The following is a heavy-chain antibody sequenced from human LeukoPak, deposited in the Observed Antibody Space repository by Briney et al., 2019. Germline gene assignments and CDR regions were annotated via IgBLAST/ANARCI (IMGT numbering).Heavy chain of an antibody. CDR2: ISYDGSNK. Sequence: PGRSLRLSCAASGFTFSSYAMHWVRQAPGKGLEWVAVISYDGSNKYYADSVKGRFTISRDNSKNTLYLQMNSLRAEDTAVYYCARIYLKMASASWGQGTLVTVSS. CDR1: GFTFSSYA. D-gene: IGHD2-8*01. V-gene: IGHV3-30-3*01. CDR3: ARIYLKMASAS. J-gene: IGHJ5*02.